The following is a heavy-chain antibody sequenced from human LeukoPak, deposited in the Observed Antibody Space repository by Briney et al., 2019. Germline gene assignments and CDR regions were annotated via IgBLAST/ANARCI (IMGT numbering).Heavy chain of an antibody. D-gene: IGHD3-10*01. CDR2: ISSSSSTI. CDR3: ARESLYYYGSGSYSY. J-gene: IGHJ4*02. V-gene: IGHV3-48*04. Sequence: GGSLRLSSAASGFTFSSYSMNWVRQAPGKGLEWVSYISSSSSTIYYADSVKGRFTISRDNAKNSLYLQMNSLRAEDTAVYYCARESLYYYGSGSYSYWGQGTLVTVSS. CDR1: GFTFSSYS.